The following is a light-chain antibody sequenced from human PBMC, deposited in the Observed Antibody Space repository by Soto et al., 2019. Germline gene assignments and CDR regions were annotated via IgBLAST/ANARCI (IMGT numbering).Light chain of an antibody. CDR1: SSNIGSNT. Sequence: QSVLTQPPSASGTPGQRVTISCSGSSSNIGSNTANWYQQVPGTAPKLLIDSNNQRPSGVPDRFSGSKSGTSASLAISGSQSGDEADYYCAAWDDSLNGVVFGGWTKVTVL. V-gene: IGLV1-44*01. CDR3: AAWDDSLNGVV. CDR2: SNN. J-gene: IGLJ2*01.